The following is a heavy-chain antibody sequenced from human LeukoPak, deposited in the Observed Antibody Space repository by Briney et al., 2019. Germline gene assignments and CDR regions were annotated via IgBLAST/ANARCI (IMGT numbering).Heavy chain of an antibody. J-gene: IGHJ5*02. V-gene: IGHV4-34*01. CDR3: ARGWYSSPLNNWFDP. Sequence: SETLSLTCAVYGGSFSVYYWSWIRQPPGKGLEWIGEINQSGSTTYNPSLKSRATMSVDTSKNQFSLKLSSVTAADTAVYYCARGWYSSPLNNWFDPGAREPRSPSPQ. D-gene: IGHD6-13*01. CDR1: GGSFSVYY. CDR2: INQSGST.